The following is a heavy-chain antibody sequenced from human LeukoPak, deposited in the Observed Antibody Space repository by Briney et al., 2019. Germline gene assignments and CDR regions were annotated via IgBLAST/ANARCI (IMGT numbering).Heavy chain of an antibody. J-gene: IGHJ4*02. CDR3: ARDEYYYDSSGYGHFDY. Sequence: GGSLRLSCAASGFTFSSYDMTWVRQAPGKGLEWVSVIYSGGSTYYADSVKGRFTISRDNSKNTLYLQMNSLRAEDTAVYYCARDEYYYDSSGYGHFDYWGQGTLVTVSS. D-gene: IGHD3-22*01. V-gene: IGHV3-53*01. CDR1: GFTFSSYD. CDR2: IYSGGST.